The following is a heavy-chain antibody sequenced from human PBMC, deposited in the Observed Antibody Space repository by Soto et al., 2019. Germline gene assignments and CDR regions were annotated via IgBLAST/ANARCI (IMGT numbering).Heavy chain of an antibody. D-gene: IGHD2-2*01. CDR3: ARDPGYCSSTSCMGDYYYYGMDV. Sequence: HPGGSLRLSCAASGFTFSSYAMHWVRQAPGKGLEWVAVISYDGSNKYYAGSVKGRFAISRDNSKNTLYLQMNSLRAEDTAVYYCARDPGYCSSTSCMGDYYYYGMDVWGQGTTVTVSS. CDR1: GFTFSSYA. CDR2: ISYDGSNK. J-gene: IGHJ6*02. V-gene: IGHV3-30*09.